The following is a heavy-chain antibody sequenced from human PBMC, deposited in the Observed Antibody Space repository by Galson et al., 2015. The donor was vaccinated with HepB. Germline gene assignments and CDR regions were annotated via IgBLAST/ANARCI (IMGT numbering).Heavy chain of an antibody. CDR2: INPNSGGT. CDR1: GYTFTSYD. CDR3: ATDYYDSSGYYYNHEYFQH. D-gene: IGHD3-22*01. J-gene: IGHJ1*01. V-gene: IGHV1-2*02. Sequence: SCKASGYTFTSYDINWVRQATGQGLEWMGWINPNSGGTNYAQKFQGRVTMTRDTSISTAYMELSRLRSDDTAVYYCATDYYDSSGYYYNHEYFQHWGQGTLVTVSS.